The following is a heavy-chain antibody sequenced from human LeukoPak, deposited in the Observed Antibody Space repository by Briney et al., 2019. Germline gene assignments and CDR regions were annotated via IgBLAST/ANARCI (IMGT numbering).Heavy chain of an antibody. J-gene: IGHJ5*02. D-gene: IGHD2-2*01. CDR3: ARAVGYQLLSGFDP. V-gene: IGHV3-30*01. CDR2: ISYDGSNK. CDR1: GFTFSSYA. Sequence: GGSLRLSCAASGFTFSSYAMHWVRQVPGKGLEWVAVISYDGSNKYYADSVKGRFTISRDNSKNTLYLQMNSLRAEDTAVYYCARAVGYQLLSGFDPWGQGTLVTVSS.